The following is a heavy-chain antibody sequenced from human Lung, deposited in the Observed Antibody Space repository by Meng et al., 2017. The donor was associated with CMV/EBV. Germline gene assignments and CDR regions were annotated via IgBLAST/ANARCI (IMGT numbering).Heavy chain of an antibody. J-gene: IGHJ3*02. D-gene: IGHD6-6*01. CDR3: ARDFQDLAVFEYSSFDAFDI. CDR2: ISSSGSTI. CDR1: GFTFSSYE. Sequence: GGSLRLXCAASGFTFSSYEMNWVRQAPGKGLEWVSYISSSGSTIYYADSVKGRFTISRDNAKNSLYLQMNSLRAEDTAVYYCARDFQDLAVFEYSSFDAFDIWGQGTMVTVSS. V-gene: IGHV3-48*03.